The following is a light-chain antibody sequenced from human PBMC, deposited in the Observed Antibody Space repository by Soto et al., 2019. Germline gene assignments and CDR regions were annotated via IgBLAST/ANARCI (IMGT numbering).Light chain of an antibody. Sequence: EIVLTQSPGTLALSAGEGATLSCWASQSVTSNYLAWYQQKPGQAPRLLIYGAFNRATGIPARFSGSGSGTDFTLTISSLEPEDSAVYYCQQRNVWPPVTFGQGTRLEI. CDR3: QQRNVWPPVT. V-gene: IGKV3-11*01. CDR2: GAF. CDR1: QSVTSNY. J-gene: IGKJ5*01.